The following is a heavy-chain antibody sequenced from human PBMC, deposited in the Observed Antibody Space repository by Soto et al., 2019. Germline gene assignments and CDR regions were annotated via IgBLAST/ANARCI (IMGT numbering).Heavy chain of an antibody. CDR2: IIHIFGTA. V-gene: IGHV1-69*01. D-gene: IGHD3-22*01. Sequence: QVQLVQAGAEVKKPGSSVKVSCKASGGTCSSYAISWVRQAPGQGLEWMGGIIHIFGTANYAQKFQGRVTITAYELTSTAYMELSSLRLEDTAVEYCATYYYDRSGTGGGRDYYYGMDVWGQGTTVTVSS. CDR1: GGTCSSYA. J-gene: IGHJ6*02. CDR3: ATYYYDRSGTGGGRDYYYGMDV.